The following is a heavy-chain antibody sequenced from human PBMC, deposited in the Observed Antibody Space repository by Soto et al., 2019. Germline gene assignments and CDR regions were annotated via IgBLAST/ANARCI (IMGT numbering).Heavy chain of an antibody. Sequence: GGSLRLSCVASGFTFSNYVMSWVRQAPGKGLEWVSAIRGSATTTYYADSVKGRFTISRDNSRSTLYLQMNSLRAEDTALYYCAKGRSYYYYYGVDVWGQGTTVTVSS. CDR1: GFTFSNYV. V-gene: IGHV3-23*01. CDR2: IRGSATTT. CDR3: AKGRSYYYYYGVDV. J-gene: IGHJ6*02.